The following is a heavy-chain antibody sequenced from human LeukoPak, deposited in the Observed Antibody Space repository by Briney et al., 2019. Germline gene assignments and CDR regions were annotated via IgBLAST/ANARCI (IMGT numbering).Heavy chain of an antibody. Sequence: GGSLRLSYAASGFTVSSKYMSWVRQAPGKGLEWVSVIYSGGSTYYADSVKGRFTISRDNSKNTLYLQMNSLRAEDTAVYYCARETYYYDSSGYYDYWGQGTLVTVSS. CDR3: ARETYYYDSSGYYDY. D-gene: IGHD3-22*01. CDR1: GFTVSSKY. J-gene: IGHJ4*02. V-gene: IGHV3-53*01. CDR2: IYSGGST.